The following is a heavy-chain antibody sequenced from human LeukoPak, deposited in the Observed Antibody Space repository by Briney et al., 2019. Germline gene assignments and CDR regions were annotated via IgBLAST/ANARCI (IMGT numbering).Heavy chain of an antibody. CDR3: ARGFRGYSCGWYLGPLFDY. CDR2: INHSGST. Sequence: SETLSLTGAVYGGSFSGYYWSWIRQPPGKGLEWIGEINHSGSTNYNPSLKSRVTISVDTSKNQFSLKLSSVTAADTAVYYCARGFRGYSCGWYLGPLFDYWGQGTLVTVSS. V-gene: IGHV4-34*01. CDR1: GGSFSGYY. D-gene: IGHD6-19*01. J-gene: IGHJ4*02.